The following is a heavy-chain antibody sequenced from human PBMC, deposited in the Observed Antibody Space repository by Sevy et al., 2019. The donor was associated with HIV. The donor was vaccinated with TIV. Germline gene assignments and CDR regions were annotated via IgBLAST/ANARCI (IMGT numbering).Heavy chain of an antibody. Sequence: GGSLRLSCAASGFTFSSYWMSWVRQAPGKGLEWVANIKHDGSEKYYVDSVKGRFTISRDNAKNSLYLQMNSLRAEDTAVYYCARDRYGSGNNYQVYGMDVWDQGTTVTVSS. CDR3: ARDRYGSGNNYQVYGMDV. CDR2: IKHDGSEK. D-gene: IGHD3-10*01. V-gene: IGHV3-7*01. CDR1: GFTFSSYW. J-gene: IGHJ6*02.